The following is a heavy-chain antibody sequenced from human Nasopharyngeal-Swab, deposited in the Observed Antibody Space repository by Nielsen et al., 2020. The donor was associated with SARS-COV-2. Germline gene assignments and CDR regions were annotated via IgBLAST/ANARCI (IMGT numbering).Heavy chain of an antibody. CDR1: GFTFSGSA. J-gene: IGHJ4*02. CDR3: TTDLHDYGDYDY. D-gene: IGHD4-17*01. CDR2: IKSKTDGGTT. V-gene: IGHV3-15*01. Sequence: GGSLRLSCAASGFTFSGSAMHWVRQASGKGLEWVGRIKSKTDGGTTDYAAPVKGRFTISRDDSKTTLYLQMNSLKTEDTAVYYCTTDLHDYGDYDYWGQGTLVTVSS.